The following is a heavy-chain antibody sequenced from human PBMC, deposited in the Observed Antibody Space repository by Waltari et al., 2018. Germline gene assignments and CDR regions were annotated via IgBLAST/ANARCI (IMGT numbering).Heavy chain of an antibody. V-gene: IGHV4-59*01. J-gene: IGHJ5*02. CDR2: IYYSGST. CDR1: GGSISSYY. CDR3: AEYSSSWYGEYNWFDP. D-gene: IGHD6-13*01. Sequence: QVQLQESGPGLVKPSETLSLTCTVSGGSISSYYWSWIRQPPGKGLEWIGYIYYSGSTNYNPSLKSRVTISVDTSKNQFSLKLSSVTAADTAVYYCAEYSSSWYGEYNWFDPWGQGTLVTVSS.